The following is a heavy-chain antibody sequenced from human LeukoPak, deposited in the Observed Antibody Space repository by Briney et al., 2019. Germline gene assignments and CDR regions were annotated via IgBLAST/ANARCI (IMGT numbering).Heavy chain of an antibody. Sequence: PSETLSLTCTVSGGSISSSSYYWGWIRQPPGKGLGWIGSIYYSGSTYYNPSLKSRVTISVDTSKNQFSLKLSSVTAADTAVYYCAGKRGSYWFDPWGQGTLVTVSS. CDR2: IYYSGST. V-gene: IGHV4-39*01. CDR1: GGSISSSSYY. J-gene: IGHJ5*02. D-gene: IGHD5-12*01. CDR3: AGKRGSYWFDP.